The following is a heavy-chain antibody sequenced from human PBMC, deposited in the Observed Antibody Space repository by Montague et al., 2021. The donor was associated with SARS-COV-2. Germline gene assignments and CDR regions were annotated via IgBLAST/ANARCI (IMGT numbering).Heavy chain of an antibody. CDR3: ASRGAGWFGSNPERFDY. J-gene: IGHJ4*02. V-gene: IGHV4-4*02. CDR2: IYHSGRT. Sequence: SETLSLTCAVSGGSISSSNWWSWVRQPPGKGLEWIGEIYHSGRTNYNPSLKSRVTISVDKSKNQFSLKLSSVTAAGTAVYYCASRGAGWFGSNPERFDYWGQGTLGTVSS. CDR1: GGSISSSNW. D-gene: IGHD3-10*01.